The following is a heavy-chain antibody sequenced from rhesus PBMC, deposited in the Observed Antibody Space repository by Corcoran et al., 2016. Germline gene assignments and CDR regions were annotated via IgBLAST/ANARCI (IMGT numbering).Heavy chain of an antibody. CDR1: GYSISSNY. Sequence: QVQLQESGPGLVKPSETLSLTCAVSGYSISSNYWSWIRQPPGKGLEWIGYIYCSSGSTYSNPSLKSRVTISTDTSKNQVSLKLSSVTAADTAVYYYARKDSSGWYYFDYWGQGVLVTVSS. D-gene: IGHD6-31*01. V-gene: IGHV4-147*01. CDR2: IYCSSGST. J-gene: IGHJ4*01. CDR3: ARKDSSGWYYFDY.